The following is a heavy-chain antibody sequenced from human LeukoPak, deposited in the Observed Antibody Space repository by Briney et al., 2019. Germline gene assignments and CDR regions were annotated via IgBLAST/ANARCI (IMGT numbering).Heavy chain of an antibody. CDR1: AFTFSRHW. Sequence: GGSLRLSCAASAFTFSRHWMTWVRQAPGKGLEWVANINQDGSEIHYVGPVKGRFTISRDNAKNSLYLEMNSLRAEDTAVYYCARVVVGLTYYFDYWGQGTLVTVSS. J-gene: IGHJ4*02. D-gene: IGHD1-26*01. CDR3: ARVVVGLTYYFDY. V-gene: IGHV3-7*03. CDR2: INQDGSEI.